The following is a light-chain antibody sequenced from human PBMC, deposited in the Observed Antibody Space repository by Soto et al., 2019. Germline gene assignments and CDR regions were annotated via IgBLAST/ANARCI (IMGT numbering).Light chain of an antibody. Sequence: DIQMTHSPSTLSASVGDGVTMTARASQSIVSSLAWYQQKPGKAPHILNYWASSLESGVPFRCSGSGSGIEFTLSSISLQDDDIATCYHQQYSSYMTFGQGTKVDI. CDR2: WAS. CDR1: QSIVSS. V-gene: IGKV1-5*03. J-gene: IGKJ1*01. CDR3: QQYSSYMT.